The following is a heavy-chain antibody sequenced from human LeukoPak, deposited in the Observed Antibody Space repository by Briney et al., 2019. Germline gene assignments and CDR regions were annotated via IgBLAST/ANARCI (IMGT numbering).Heavy chain of an antibody. CDR2: ISSSSSYI. CDR3: ARDYNVWMATTPLDY. V-gene: IGHV3-21*01. Sequence: PGGSLRLSCAASGFTFSSYSMNWVRQAPGKGLEWVSSISSSSSYIYYADSVKGRFTISRDNAKNSLYLQMNSLRAEDTAVYYCARDYNVWMATTPLDYWGQGTLVTVSS. D-gene: IGHD5-24*01. CDR1: GFTFSSYS. J-gene: IGHJ4*02.